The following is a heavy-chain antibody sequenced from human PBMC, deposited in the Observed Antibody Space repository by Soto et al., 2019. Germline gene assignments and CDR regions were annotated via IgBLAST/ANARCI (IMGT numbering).Heavy chain of an antibody. D-gene: IGHD3-9*01. J-gene: IGHJ4*02. CDR1: GGSISSSSYY. CDR3: ARGFYYDILTGHV. Sequence: QLQLQESGPGLVKPSETLSLTCTVSGGSISSSSYYWGWIRRPPGKGLEWIGSIYYSGSTYYNPSLKSRVTISVDTSKNQFSLKLSSVTAADTAVYYCARGFYYDILTGHVWGQGTLVTVSS. V-gene: IGHV4-39*01. CDR2: IYYSGST.